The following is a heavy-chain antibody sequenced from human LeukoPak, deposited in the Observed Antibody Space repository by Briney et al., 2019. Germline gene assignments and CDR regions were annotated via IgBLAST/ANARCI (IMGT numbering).Heavy chain of an antibody. CDR3: ASIAVAGTLYFQH. CDR2: IIPILGIA. Sequence: SVKVSCKASGGTFSSYAISWVRQAPGQRLEWMGRIIPILGIANYAQKFQGRVTITADKSTSTAYMELSSLRSEDTAVYYCASIAVAGTLYFQHWGQGTLVTVSS. J-gene: IGHJ1*01. V-gene: IGHV1-69*04. D-gene: IGHD6-19*01. CDR1: GGTFSSYA.